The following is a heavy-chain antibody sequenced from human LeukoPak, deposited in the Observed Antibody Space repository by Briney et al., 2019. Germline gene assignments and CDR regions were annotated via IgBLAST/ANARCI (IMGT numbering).Heavy chain of an antibody. CDR3: AREKNYYDSSGYYLDAFDI. Sequence: GGSLRLSCAASGFTFSSYSMNWVRQAPGRGLEWVSSISSSSSYIYYTDSVKGQFTISRDNAKNSLYLQMNSLRAEDTAVYYCAREKNYYDSSGYYLDAFDIWGQGTMVTVSS. D-gene: IGHD3-22*01. V-gene: IGHV3-21*01. J-gene: IGHJ3*02. CDR2: ISSSSSYI. CDR1: GFTFSSYS.